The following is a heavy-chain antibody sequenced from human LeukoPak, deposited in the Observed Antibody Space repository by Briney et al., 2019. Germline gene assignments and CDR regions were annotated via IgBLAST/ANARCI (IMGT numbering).Heavy chain of an antibody. CDR2: IYYSGST. V-gene: IGHV4-59*06. D-gene: IGHD6-13*01. CDR1: GGSISSYY. J-gene: IGHJ4*02. CDR3: ASRIAAAGPIDY. Sequence: SETLSLTCTVSGGSISSYYWSWIRQPPGKGLEWIGYIYYSGSTYYNPSLKSRVTISVDTSKNQFSLKLSSVTAADTAVYYCASRIAAAGPIDYWGQGTLVTVSS.